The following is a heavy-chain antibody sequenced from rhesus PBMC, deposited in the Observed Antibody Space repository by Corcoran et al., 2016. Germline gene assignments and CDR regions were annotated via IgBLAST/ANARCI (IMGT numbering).Heavy chain of an antibody. CDR3: AKEYCGSTCCSQVGDY. J-gene: IGHJ4*01. V-gene: IGHV3S25*01. D-gene: IGHD2-15*01. CDR2: INSGWGST. CDR1: GFTFSSYW. Sequence: EVQLVESGGGLAKPGGSLRLSCAASGFTFSSYWMNWVRQAPGRGLEWVAAINSGWGSTYYADSVKGRFTIYRDNSKNTLTLQMNSLRAGDTAVYYCAKEYCGSTCCSQVGDYWSQGVLVTVSS.